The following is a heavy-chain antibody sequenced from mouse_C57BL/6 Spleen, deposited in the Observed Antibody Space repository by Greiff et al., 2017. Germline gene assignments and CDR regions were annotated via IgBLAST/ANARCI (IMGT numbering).Heavy chain of an antibody. D-gene: IGHD1-1*01. CDR3: ARGDGSSPYYYAMDY. CDR1: GYTFTSYW. J-gene: IGHJ4*01. CDR2: IYPGSGST. V-gene: IGHV1-55*01. Sequence: QVQLKQPGAELVKPGASVKMSCKASGYTFTSYWITWVKQRPGQGLEWIGDIYPGSGSTNYNEKFKSKATLTVDTSSSTAYMQLSSLTSEDSAVYYCARGDGSSPYYYAMDYWGQGTSVTVSS.